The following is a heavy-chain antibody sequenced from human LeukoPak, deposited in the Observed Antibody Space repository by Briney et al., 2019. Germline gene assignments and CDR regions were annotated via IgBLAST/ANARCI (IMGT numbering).Heavy chain of an antibody. CDR2: IYYSGST. D-gene: IGHD4-23*01. V-gene: IGHV4-30-4*01. CDR3: ARAPLRWQRWFDP. CDR1: GGSISSGDYY. J-gene: IGHJ5*02. Sequence: PSETLSLTCTVSGGSISSGDYYWSWIRQPPGKGLEWIGYIYYSGSTYYNPSLKSRVTISVDTSKNQFSLKLSSVTAADTAVYYCARAPLRWQRWFDPWGQGTLVTVSS.